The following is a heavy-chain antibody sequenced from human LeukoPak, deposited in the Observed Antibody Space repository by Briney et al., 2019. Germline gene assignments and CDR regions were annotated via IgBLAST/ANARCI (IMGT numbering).Heavy chain of an antibody. Sequence: SVKVSCKASGGTFSSYAISWVRQAPGQGLEWMGGIIPIFGTANYAQKFQGRVTITADKSTSTAYMELSSLRSEDTAVYYRATHYDILTGRFDYWGQGTLVTVSS. V-gene: IGHV1-69*06. CDR2: IIPIFGTA. CDR1: GGTFSSYA. D-gene: IGHD3-9*01. CDR3: ATHYDILTGRFDY. J-gene: IGHJ4*02.